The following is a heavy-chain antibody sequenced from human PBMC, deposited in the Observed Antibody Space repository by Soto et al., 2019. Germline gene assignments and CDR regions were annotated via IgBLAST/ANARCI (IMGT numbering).Heavy chain of an antibody. CDR1: GFAFRNYA. Sequence: GGSLRLSCAASGFAFRNYAMTWVRQAPGKGLEWVSAIGGSGSSTYYADFMMGRFTISRDNSKNTLYLQMNSLRAEDTAVYYCAPRSGTYGPSDWFDAWGQGTLVTVSS. CDR2: IGGSGSST. D-gene: IGHD3-10*01. V-gene: IGHV3-23*01. J-gene: IGHJ5*02. CDR3: APRSGTYGPSDWFDA.